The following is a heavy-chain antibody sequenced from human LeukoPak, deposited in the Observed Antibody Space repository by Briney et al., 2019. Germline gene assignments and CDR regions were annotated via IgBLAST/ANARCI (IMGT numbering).Heavy chain of an antibody. CDR2: ISSSSSYI. CDR1: GFTFSSYS. D-gene: IGHD3-16*01. J-gene: IGHJ3*02. Sequence: PGGSLRLSCAASGFTFSSYSMNWVRQAPGKGLEWVSSISSSSSYIYYADSVKGRFTISRDNAKNSLYLQMNSLRAEDTAVYYCARGVNYDYVWGSPQERINDAFDIWGQGTMVTVSS. CDR3: ARGVNYDYVWGSPQERINDAFDI. V-gene: IGHV3-21*01.